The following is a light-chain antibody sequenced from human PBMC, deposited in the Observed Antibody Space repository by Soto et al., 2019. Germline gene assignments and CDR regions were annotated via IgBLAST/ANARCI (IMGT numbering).Light chain of an antibody. J-gene: IGLJ3*02. CDR2: RNY. CDR3: AAWDDSLRGWV. Sequence: QSVLTQSPSASGTPGQRVTISCSGSSSNIGSNSVFWYQQHPGTAPTLLMLRNYQRPSGVPDRFSGSKSGTSASLAVSGLRSEDEANYYCAAWDDSLRGWVFGGGTKVTVL. CDR1: SSNIGSNS. V-gene: IGLV1-47*01.